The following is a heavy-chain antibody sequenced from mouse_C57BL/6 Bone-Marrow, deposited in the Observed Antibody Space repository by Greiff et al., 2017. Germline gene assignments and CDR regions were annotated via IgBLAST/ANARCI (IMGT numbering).Heavy chain of an antibody. CDR1: GYTFTSYT. V-gene: IGHV1-4*01. J-gene: IGHJ2*01. D-gene: IGHD3-2*02. CDR3: AKGGTAQATGYFDD. Sequence: QVQLQQSGAELARPGASVKMSCKASGYTFTSYTMHWVKQRPGQGLEWIGYINPSSGYTKYNQKFKDKATLTADKSSSTAYMQLSSLTSEDSAVYYCAKGGTAQATGYFDDWGQGTTLTVSS. CDR2: INPSSGYT.